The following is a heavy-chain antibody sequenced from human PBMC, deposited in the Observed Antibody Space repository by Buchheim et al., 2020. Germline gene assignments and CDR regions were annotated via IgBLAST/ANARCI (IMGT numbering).Heavy chain of an antibody. CDR3: AREGEGWELPKRILDY. V-gene: IGHV1-69*04. CDR1: GGTFSSYA. CDR2: IIPILGIA. Sequence: QVQLVQSGAEVKKPGSSVKVSCKASGGTFSSYAISWVRQAPGQGLEWMGRIIPILGIANYAQKFQGRVTITADKSTSTAYRGRGSLRSEDTAVYYCAREGEGWELPKRILDYWGQGTL. D-gene: IGHD1-26*01. J-gene: IGHJ4*02.